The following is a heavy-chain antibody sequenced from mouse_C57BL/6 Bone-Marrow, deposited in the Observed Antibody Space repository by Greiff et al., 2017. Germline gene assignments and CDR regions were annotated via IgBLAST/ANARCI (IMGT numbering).Heavy chain of an antibody. CDR2: IYPGSGNT. D-gene: IGHD3-3*01. V-gene: IGHV1-76*01. J-gene: IGHJ2*01. Sequence: VQLVESGAELVRPGASVKLSCKASGYTFTDYYINWVKQRPGQGLEWIARIYPGSGNTYYNEKFKGKATLTAEKSSSTAYMQLSSLTSEDSAVYFCASDGGLDYWGQGTTLTVSS. CDR1: GYTFTDYY. CDR3: ASDGGLDY.